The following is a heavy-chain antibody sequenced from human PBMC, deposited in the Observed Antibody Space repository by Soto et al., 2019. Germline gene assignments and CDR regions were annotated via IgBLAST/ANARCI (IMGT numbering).Heavy chain of an antibody. J-gene: IGHJ4*02. CDR1: GFTFSSYA. CDR2: ISGSGGST. Sequence: GGSLRLSCAASGFTFSSYAMSWVRQAPGKGLEWVSAISGSGGSTYYADSVKGRFTISRDNSKNTLYLQMNSLRAEDTAVYYCAKDLLNWGSGSYPLFDYWGQGTLVTVSS. CDR3: AKDLLNWGSGSYPLFDY. D-gene: IGHD3-10*01. V-gene: IGHV3-23*01.